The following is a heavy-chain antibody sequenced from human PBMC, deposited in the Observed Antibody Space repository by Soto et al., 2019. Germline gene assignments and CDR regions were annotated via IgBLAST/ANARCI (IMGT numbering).Heavy chain of an antibody. D-gene: IGHD3-22*01. CDR2: INPSGGST. CDR1: GYTFTSYY. V-gene: IGHV1-46*04. J-gene: IGHJ4*02. Sequence: ASGKVSCKASGYTFTSYYMHWLLQAPGQGLEWMGIINPSGGSTSYAQKLQGRVTMTRDTSTSTVYMELSSLRSEDTAVYYCARPDSSGYYRYWGQGTLVTVSS. CDR3: ARPDSSGYYRY.